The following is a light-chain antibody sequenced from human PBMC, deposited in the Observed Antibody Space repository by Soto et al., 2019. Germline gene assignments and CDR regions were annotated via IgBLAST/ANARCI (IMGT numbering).Light chain of an antibody. CDR1: QGINNF. CDR3: QKYNSPPRT. V-gene: IGKV1-27*01. CDR2: AAS. Sequence: DIQMTQSPSSLSASIGDRVTITCRASQGINNFLAWYQQKPGEPPKLLLYAASILRSGVPSRFSGSGSGTDFPLPISSLQPEDVATYYCQKYNSPPRTFGQGTRV. J-gene: IGKJ1*01.